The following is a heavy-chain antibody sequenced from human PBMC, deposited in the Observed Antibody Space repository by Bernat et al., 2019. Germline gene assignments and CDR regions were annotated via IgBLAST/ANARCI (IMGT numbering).Heavy chain of an antibody. J-gene: IGHJ4*02. CDR2: IKQDGSEK. CDR3: ARPSYGSGSYYPDY. CDR1: GFTFSSYW. D-gene: IGHD3-10*01. Sequence: EVQLVESGGGLVQPGGSLRLSCAASGFTFSSYWMSWVRQAPGKGLEWVANIKQDGSEKYYVDSVKGRFTISRDNAKNSLYLQMNSLRAEDTAVYYCARPSYGSGSYYPDYWGQVFLDDVS. V-gene: IGHV3-7*03.